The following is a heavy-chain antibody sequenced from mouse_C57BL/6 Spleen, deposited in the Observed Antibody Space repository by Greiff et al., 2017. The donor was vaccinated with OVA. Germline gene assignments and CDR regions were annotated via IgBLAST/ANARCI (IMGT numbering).Heavy chain of an antibody. D-gene: IGHD1-1*01. V-gene: IGHV1-50*01. CDR2: IDPSDSYT. J-gene: IGHJ2*01. Sequence: QVQLQQPGAELVKPGASVKLSCKASGYTFTSYWMQWVKQRPGQGLEWIGEIDPSDSYTNYNQKFKGKATLTVDTSSSTAYMQLSSLTSEDSAVYYCARDTTVVAPGDYWGQGTTLTVSS. CDR3: ARDTTVVAPGDY. CDR1: GYTFTSYW.